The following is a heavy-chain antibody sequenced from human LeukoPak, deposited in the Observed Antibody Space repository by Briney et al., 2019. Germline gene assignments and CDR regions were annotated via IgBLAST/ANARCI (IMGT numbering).Heavy chain of an antibody. CDR2: IRSKAYGGTI. D-gene: IGHD3-22*01. Sequence: GRSLRLSCTASGFTFGDYAMSWFRQAPGKGLEWVGFIRSKAYGGTIEYAASVKGRFTISRDDSKSIAYLQMNSLKTEDTAVYYCTSSGYRGPEYFQHWGQGTLVTVSS. V-gene: IGHV3-49*03. J-gene: IGHJ1*01. CDR1: GFTFGDYA. CDR3: TSSGYRGPEYFQH.